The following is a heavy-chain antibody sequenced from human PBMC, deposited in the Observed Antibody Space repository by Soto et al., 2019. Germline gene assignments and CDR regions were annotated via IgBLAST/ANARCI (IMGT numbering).Heavy chain of an antibody. V-gene: IGHV3-53*04. J-gene: IGHJ6*03. Sequence: EVQLVESGGGLVQPGGSLRLSCAASGFTVSSNYMSWVRQAPGKGLEWVSVIYSGGSTYYADSVKGRFTISRHNSKNTLYLQMNSLRAEDTAVYYCARGRSYHYYYYMDVWRKGTTVTVSS. CDR2: IYSGGST. CDR1: GFTVSSNY. CDR3: ARGRSYHYYYYMDV. D-gene: IGHD1-26*01.